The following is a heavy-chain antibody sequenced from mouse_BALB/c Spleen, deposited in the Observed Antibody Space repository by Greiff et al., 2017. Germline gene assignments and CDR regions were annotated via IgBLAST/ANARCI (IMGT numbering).Heavy chain of an antibody. Sequence: DVKLVESGGGLVKPGGSLKLSCAASGFTFSDYYMYWVRQTPEKRLEWVATISDGGSYTYYPDSVKGRFTISRDNAKNNLYLQMSSLKSEDTAMYYCARDRWRYDEDYAMDYWGQGTSVTVSS. V-gene: IGHV5-4*02. D-gene: IGHD2-14*01. CDR2: ISDGGSYT. CDR3: ARDRWRYDEDYAMDY. J-gene: IGHJ4*01. CDR1: GFTFSDYY.